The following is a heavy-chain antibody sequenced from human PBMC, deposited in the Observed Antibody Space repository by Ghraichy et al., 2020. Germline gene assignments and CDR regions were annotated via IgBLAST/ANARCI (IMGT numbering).Heavy chain of an antibody. V-gene: IGHV3-23*01. Sequence: GGSLRLSCAASGFTFSSYTMNWVRQAPGKGLEWVSSISTSSSSIYYADSVKGRFTISRDNSKNTLYLQMNSLRAEDTAVYYCARVGGVRAVGFVSWGQGTLVTVSS. CDR2: ISTSSSSI. J-gene: IGHJ5*02. CDR1: GFTFSSYT. CDR3: ARVGGVRAVGFVS. D-gene: IGHD6-19*01.